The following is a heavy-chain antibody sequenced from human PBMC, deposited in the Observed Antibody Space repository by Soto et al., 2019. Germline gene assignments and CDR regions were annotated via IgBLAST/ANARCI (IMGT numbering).Heavy chain of an antibody. D-gene: IGHD1-26*01. CDR1: GGSFSGYY. J-gene: IGHJ4*02. V-gene: IGHV4-34*01. CDR3: ARGRSQWEPWPFDY. Sequence: SETLSLTCAVYGGSFSGYYWSWIRQPPGKGLEWIGEINHSGSTNYNPSLKSRVTISVDTSKNQFSLKLSSVTAADTAVYYCARGRSQWEPWPFDYWGQGTLVTVS. CDR2: INHSGST.